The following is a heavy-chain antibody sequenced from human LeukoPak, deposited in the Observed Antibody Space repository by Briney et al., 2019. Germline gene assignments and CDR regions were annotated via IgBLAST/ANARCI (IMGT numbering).Heavy chain of an antibody. J-gene: IGHJ4*02. Sequence: GGSLRLSCAASGFTFSSYAMGWVRQAPGKGLEWVSAISGSGGSTYYADSVKGRFTISRDNSKNTLYLQMNSLRAEDTAVYYCAKGYYYGSGSSKPLFFDYWGQGTLVTVSS. CDR3: AKGYYYGSGSSKPLFFDY. CDR1: GFTFSSYA. CDR2: ISGSGGST. D-gene: IGHD3-10*01. V-gene: IGHV3-23*01.